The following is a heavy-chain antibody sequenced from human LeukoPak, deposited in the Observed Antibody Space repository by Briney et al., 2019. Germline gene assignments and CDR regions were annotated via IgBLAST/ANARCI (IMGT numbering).Heavy chain of an antibody. CDR1: GLTFSRYS. Sequence: PGGSVRLSCEVSGLTFSRYSMSWVRQVPGKGLEWVSGISAGGGDRWYPDSVKGRFTISRDNSKNTLFLQMTSLTVEDTAIYYCAKDAAGPEYWGQGTRVTVSS. CDR2: ISAGGGDR. V-gene: IGHV3-23*01. CDR3: AKDAAGPEY. D-gene: IGHD6-13*01. J-gene: IGHJ4*02.